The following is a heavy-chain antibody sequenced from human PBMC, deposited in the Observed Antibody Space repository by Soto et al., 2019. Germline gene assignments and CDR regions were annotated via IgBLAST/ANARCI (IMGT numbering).Heavy chain of an antibody. J-gene: IGHJ4*02. D-gene: IGHD1-26*01. CDR2: ISADNGNT. V-gene: IGHV1-18*01. CDR3: ASTRGSWYYFDY. CDR1: GYTFTSYG. Sequence: QVQLVQSGAEVKKPGASVKVSCKASGYTFTSYGISWVRQAPGQGLEWMGWISADNGNTYYAQNLQGRVTLTTDTPTSRAYMELRSLRSDDTAVYYCASTRGSWYYFDYWGQGTLVTVSS.